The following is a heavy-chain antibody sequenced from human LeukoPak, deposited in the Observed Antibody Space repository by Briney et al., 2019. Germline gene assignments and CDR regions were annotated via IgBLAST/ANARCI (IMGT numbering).Heavy chain of an antibody. D-gene: IGHD1-20*01. Sequence: GGSLRLSCAVSRITFSNAWPSWVRQAPGKGLEWVGRIKSKAEGETKEYAASVKGRFTISRDDSKSRLYLQMSSLKTEDTAVYYCATGIVTGTSRWGQGSLVAVSS. CDR3: ATGIVTGTSR. CDR2: IKSKAEGETK. CDR1: RITFSNAW. J-gene: IGHJ4*02. V-gene: IGHV3-15*01.